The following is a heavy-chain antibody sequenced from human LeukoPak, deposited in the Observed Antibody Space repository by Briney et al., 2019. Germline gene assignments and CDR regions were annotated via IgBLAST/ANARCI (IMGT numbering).Heavy chain of an antibody. Sequence: ASVKVSCKASGYTFTSYDINWVRQATGQGLEWMGWMNPNSGNTGYAQKFQGRVTMTRNTSISTAYMELSSLGSEDTAVYYCAREIAPTNWFDPWGQGTLVTVSS. V-gene: IGHV1-8*01. J-gene: IGHJ5*02. D-gene: IGHD6-13*01. CDR1: GYTFTSYD. CDR3: AREIAPTNWFDP. CDR2: MNPNSGNT.